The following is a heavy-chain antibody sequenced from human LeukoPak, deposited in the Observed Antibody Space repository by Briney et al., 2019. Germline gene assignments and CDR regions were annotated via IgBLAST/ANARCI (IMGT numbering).Heavy chain of an antibody. CDR1: GFTLSNYS. J-gene: IGHJ4*02. CDR3: AGEAADYYDSSGCYSAY. V-gene: IGHV3-21*01. Sequence: GGSLILSCAASGFTLSNYSMNWVRQAPGKGLEWVSSISSSSRYIYYAASQKHRFNISRHNPKNSLYLQVNSVRAEDTAVYYCAGEAADYYDSSGCYSAYWGQGTVDTVSS. CDR2: ISSSSRYI. D-gene: IGHD3-22*01.